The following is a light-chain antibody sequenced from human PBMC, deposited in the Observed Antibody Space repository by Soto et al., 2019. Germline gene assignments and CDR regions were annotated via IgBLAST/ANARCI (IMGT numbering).Light chain of an antibody. Sequence: EIVLTQSPGTLSLSPGERATLSCRASQSVSSSYLVWYQQKPGQAPRLLIYDTSSRATGIPDRFSGSGSGTDFTLTISRLEPEDFAVYYCQQYGSSRLTFGGGTKVDIK. V-gene: IGKV3-20*01. CDR1: QSVSSSY. CDR3: QQYGSSRLT. J-gene: IGKJ4*01. CDR2: DTS.